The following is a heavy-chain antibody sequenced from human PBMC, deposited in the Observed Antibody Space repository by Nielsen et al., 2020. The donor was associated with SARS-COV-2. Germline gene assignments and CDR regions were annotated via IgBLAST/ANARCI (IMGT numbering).Heavy chain of an antibody. V-gene: IGHV3-23*01. CDR1: GFTFSSYA. Sequence: GESLKISCAASGFTFSSYAMSWVRQAPGKGLEWVSAISGSGGSTYYADSVKGRFTISRDNAKNSLYLQMNSLRAEDTALYYCAKPPQYDAFDIWGQGTMVTVSS. CDR3: AKPPQYDAFDI. J-gene: IGHJ3*02. CDR2: ISGSGGST.